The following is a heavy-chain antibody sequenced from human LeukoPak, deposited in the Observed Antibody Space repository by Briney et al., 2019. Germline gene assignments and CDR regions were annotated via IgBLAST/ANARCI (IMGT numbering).Heavy chain of an antibody. Sequence: KSGGSLRLSCAASGFTFSSYSMNWVRQAPGKGLEWVSSISSSSSYIYYADSVKGRFTISRDNAKNSLYLQMNSLRAEDTAVYYCARARYSSSWDDAFDIWGQGTMVTVSS. V-gene: IGHV3-21*01. CDR1: GFTFSSYS. D-gene: IGHD6-13*01. CDR2: ISSSSSYI. J-gene: IGHJ3*02. CDR3: ARARYSSSWDDAFDI.